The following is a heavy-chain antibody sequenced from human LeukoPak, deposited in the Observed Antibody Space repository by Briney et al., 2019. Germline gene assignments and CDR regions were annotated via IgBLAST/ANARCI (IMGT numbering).Heavy chain of an antibody. Sequence: GGSLRLSCAGSGFSFSTYVLSWVRQAPGKGLEWVSSLSHSGGSAYYTDSVKGRFTISRDNSKNTLYLHMNSLRVGDTAVYFCAKLGFLTGSFDSWGQGTPVSVSS. CDR1: GFSFSTYV. CDR3: AKLGFLTGSFDS. V-gene: IGHV3-23*01. CDR2: LSHSGGSA. J-gene: IGHJ4*02. D-gene: IGHD3-9*01.